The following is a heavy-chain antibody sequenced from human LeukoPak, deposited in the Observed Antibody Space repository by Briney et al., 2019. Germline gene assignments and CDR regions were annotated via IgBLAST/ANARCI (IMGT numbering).Heavy chain of an antibody. Sequence: PSETLSLTCTVSGGSISSSSYYWGWIRQPPGKGLEWIGSIYYSGSTYYNPSLKSRVTISVDTSKNQFSLKLSSVTAADTAVYYCARHGGAYYDILTGYHPGPFIGYWGQGTLVTVSS. J-gene: IGHJ4*02. CDR1: GGSISSSSYY. CDR2: IYYSGST. D-gene: IGHD3-9*01. CDR3: ARHGGAYYDILTGYHPGPFIGY. V-gene: IGHV4-39*01.